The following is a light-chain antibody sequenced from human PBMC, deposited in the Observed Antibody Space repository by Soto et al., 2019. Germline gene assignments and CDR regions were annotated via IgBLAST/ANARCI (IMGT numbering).Light chain of an antibody. CDR3: HQFGYSPRT. V-gene: IGKV3-20*01. J-gene: IGKJ1*01. CDR1: QTVNSDY. Sequence: EIVLTQSPGTLSLSPGETATLSCRASQTVNSDYLAWFQQRPGQAPRLLIFATSRRATDIPDRFSGSGSGTEFTLAIRRLEPEDFAVYYCHQFGYSPRTFVQGTKVE. CDR2: ATS.